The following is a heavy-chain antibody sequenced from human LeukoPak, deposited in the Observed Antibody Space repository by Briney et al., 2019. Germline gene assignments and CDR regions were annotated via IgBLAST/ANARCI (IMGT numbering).Heavy chain of an antibody. D-gene: IGHD2-21*02. CDR1: GFTFSTSV. J-gene: IGHJ4*02. CDR3: AKDRRIVVVTAIPGFDY. Sequence: PGGSLRLSCAASGFTFSTSVMHWVRQAPGKGLEWLSFIRFDGSEKYYADSVKGRFTISRDNSKNTLYLQMNSLRAEDTAVYYCAKDRRIVVVTAIPGFDYWGQGTLVTVSS. V-gene: IGHV3-30*02. CDR2: IRFDGSEK.